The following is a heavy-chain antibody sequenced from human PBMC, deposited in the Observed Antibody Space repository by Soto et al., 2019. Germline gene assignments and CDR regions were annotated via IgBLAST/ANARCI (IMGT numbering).Heavy chain of an antibody. CDR1: GDSVSSNSVA. CDR3: ARDRGSSYPFDL. CDR2: TFYRSRWYH. V-gene: IGHV6-1*01. J-gene: IGHJ5*02. D-gene: IGHD3-10*01. Sequence: QAQLQQSGPGLVKPSQTLSLTCAISGDSVSSNSVAWNWIRQSPARGLEWLGRTFYRSRWYHDYAVFVKSRILINPDTSKNQFSLQLNSLNPEDTAVYYCARDRGSSYPFDLWGQGTLVNVSS.